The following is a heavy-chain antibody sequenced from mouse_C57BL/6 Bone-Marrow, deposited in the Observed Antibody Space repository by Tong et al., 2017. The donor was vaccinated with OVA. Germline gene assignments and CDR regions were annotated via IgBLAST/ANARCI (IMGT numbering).Heavy chain of an antibody. J-gene: IGHJ3*01. CDR3: VRQQMMVTTFAY. V-gene: IGHV1-54*01. CDR2: INPGSGGT. D-gene: IGHD2-3*01. CDR1: GYTFTSYY. Sequence: VQLQESGAELVKPGASVKLSCKASGYTFTSYYMYWVKQRPGQGLEWIGVINPGSGGTNYNEKFKGKATLTADKSSSTAYMQLSSLTSDDSAVYFCVRQQMMVTTFAYWGQGTLVTVSA.